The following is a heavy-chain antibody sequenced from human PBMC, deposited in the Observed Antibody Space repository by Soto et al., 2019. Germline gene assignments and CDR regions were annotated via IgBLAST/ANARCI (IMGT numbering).Heavy chain of an antibody. CDR3: ARHVIAAHRVYYFDY. CDR1: GGSISSYY. D-gene: IGHD6-6*01. J-gene: IGHJ4*02. Sequence: SETLSLTCTVSGGSISSYYWSWIRQPPGKGLEWIGYIYYSGSTNYNPSLKSRVTISVDTSKNQFSLKLSSVTAADTAVYYCARHVIAAHRVYYFDYWGQGTLVTVSS. CDR2: IYYSGST. V-gene: IGHV4-59*08.